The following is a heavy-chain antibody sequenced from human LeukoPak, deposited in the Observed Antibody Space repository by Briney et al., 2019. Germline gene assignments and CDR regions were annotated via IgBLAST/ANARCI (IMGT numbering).Heavy chain of an antibody. V-gene: IGHV3-23*01. CDR2: ISGSGVTT. Sequence: GGSLRLSCAASGFSFSSYGMTWVRQSPGKGLEWVSGISGSGVTTYYANSVKGRFTISRDNSKSTLYLQMNSLRAEDTAVYYCAKGRDGYNYDYWGQGTLVTVSS. CDR1: GFSFSSYG. CDR3: AKGRDGYNYDY. J-gene: IGHJ4*02. D-gene: IGHD5-24*01.